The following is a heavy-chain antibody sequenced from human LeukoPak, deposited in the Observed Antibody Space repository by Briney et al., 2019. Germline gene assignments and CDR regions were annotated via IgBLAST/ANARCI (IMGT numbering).Heavy chain of an antibody. CDR3: ARYGGSGTYYFDY. J-gene: IGHJ4*02. CDR1: GGSISSGGYA. Sequence: PSQTLSLTCADSGGSISSGGYAWSWIRQPPGKGLEWIGYIYDSGSTHYNPSLKSRVTISVDRSENQFSLKLSSVTAADTAVYYCARYGGSGTYYFDYWGQGTLVTVSS. V-gene: IGHV4-30-2*01. CDR2: IYDSGST. D-gene: IGHD3-10*01.